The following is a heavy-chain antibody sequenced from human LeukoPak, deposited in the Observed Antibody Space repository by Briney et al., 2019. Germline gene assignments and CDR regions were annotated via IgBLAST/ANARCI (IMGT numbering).Heavy chain of an antibody. CDR2: ISSSGSTI. D-gene: IGHD1-1*01. CDR3: ARSAGTWFDP. J-gene: IGHJ5*02. CDR1: GFTFSSYE. V-gene: IGHV3-48*03. Sequence: GGSLRLSCAASGFTFSSYEMNWVRQAPGRGLEWVSYISSSGSTIYYADSVKGRFTISRDNAKNSLYLQMNSLRVEDTAVYYCARSAGTWFDPWGQGTLVTVSS.